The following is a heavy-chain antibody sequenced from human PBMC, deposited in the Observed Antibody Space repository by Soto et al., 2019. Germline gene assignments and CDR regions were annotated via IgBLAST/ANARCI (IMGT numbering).Heavy chain of an antibody. CDR3: ARGRSGAAGTFDY. CDR1: GGSIHSGGYY. D-gene: IGHD6-13*01. V-gene: IGHV4-31*03. J-gene: IGHJ4*02. Sequence: VQLQESGPGLVTPSQTLSLTCTVSGGSIHSGGYYWTWIRQYPGQGLEWIGYIYTIENTYYNPYFESRVTFSEDRSKNQFSLRLTSVTAADTAVYYCARGRSGAAGTFDYWGQGALVTVSS. CDR2: IYTIENT.